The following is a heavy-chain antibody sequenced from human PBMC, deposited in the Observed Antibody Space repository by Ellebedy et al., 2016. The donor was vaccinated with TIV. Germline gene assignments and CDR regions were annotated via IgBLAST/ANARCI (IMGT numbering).Heavy chain of an antibody. V-gene: IGHV4-39*01. CDR2: IFYTGSST. CDR3: ARHSDEWELSV. J-gene: IGHJ4*02. Sequence: SETLSLXXTVSGGSISSGGYHWGWIRQPPGKGLEWIGNIFYTGSSTNYNPSLKSRVYMSIDMSKNQFSLRLSSVTASDTAVFYCARHSDEWELSVWGQGTLVTVS. D-gene: IGHD1-26*01. CDR1: GGSISSGGYH.